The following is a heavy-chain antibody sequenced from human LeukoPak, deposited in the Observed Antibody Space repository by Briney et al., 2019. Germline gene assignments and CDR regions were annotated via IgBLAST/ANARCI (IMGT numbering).Heavy chain of an antibody. CDR2: INHSGST. Sequence: PGESLRLSCAASGFTFSSYAMSWVRQAPGKGLEWIGEINHSGSTNYNPFLKSRVTISVDTSKNQFSLKLSSVTAADTAVYYCARVSGSYRKVDYWGQGTLVTVSS. V-gene: IGHV4-34*01. CDR3: ARVSGSYRKVDY. D-gene: IGHD1-26*01. J-gene: IGHJ4*02. CDR1: GFTFSSYA.